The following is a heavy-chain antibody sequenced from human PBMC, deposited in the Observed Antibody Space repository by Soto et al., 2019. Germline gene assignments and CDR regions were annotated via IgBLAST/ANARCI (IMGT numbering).Heavy chain of an antibody. J-gene: IGHJ6*02. D-gene: IGHD3-9*01. Sequence: SVKVSCKASGGTFSSYAISWVRQAPGQGLEWMGGIIPIFGTANYAQKFQGRVTITADESASTAYMELSSLRSEDTAVYYCARGFDYPYYGMDVWGQGTTVTVSS. CDR1: GGTFSSYA. V-gene: IGHV1-69*13. CDR3: ARGFDYPYYGMDV. CDR2: IIPIFGTA.